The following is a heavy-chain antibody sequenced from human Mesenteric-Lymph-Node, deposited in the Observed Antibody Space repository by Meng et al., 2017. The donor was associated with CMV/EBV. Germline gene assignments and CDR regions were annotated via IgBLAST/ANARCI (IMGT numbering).Heavy chain of an antibody. Sequence: GESLKISCVASGFTFSSFAMSWVRQTPGTGLEWVSSINSNGVGTFYAASVKGRLSISRDNAIDTLYLQMNSLRAEDAAVYYCAKDKGQYFFPSGAYFTRENFFDSWGQGALVTVSS. V-gene: IGHV3-23*01. CDR1: GFTFSSFA. CDR3: AKDKGQYFFPSGAYFTRENFFDS. D-gene: IGHD3-10*01. J-gene: IGHJ4*02. CDR2: INSNGVGT.